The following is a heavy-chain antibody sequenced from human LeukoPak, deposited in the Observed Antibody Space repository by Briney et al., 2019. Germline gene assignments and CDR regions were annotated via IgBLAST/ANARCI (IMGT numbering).Heavy chain of an antibody. Sequence: SQTLSLTCTVSGGSLSSGGYYWSWIRQHPGKGLEWIGYIYYSGSTYYNPSLKSRVTISVDTSKNQFSLKLSSVTAADTAVYYCARVIDYVWGSYRRPHPLYYFDYWGQGTLVTVSS. J-gene: IGHJ4*02. V-gene: IGHV4-31*03. CDR3: ARVIDYVWGSYRRPHPLYYFDY. CDR2: IYYSGST. D-gene: IGHD3-16*02. CDR1: GGSLSSGGYY.